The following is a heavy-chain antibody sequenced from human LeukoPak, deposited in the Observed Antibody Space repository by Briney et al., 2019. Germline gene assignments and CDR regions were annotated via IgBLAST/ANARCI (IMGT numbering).Heavy chain of an antibody. CDR2: ISSRSATI. CDR1: GFTFSSYS. CDR3: AKTGNPATGDY. V-gene: IGHV3-48*04. Sequence: QTGGSLRLSCAASGFTFSSYSMNWVRQAPGKGLEWVSYISSRSATIYYADSAKGRFTISSDSSKNTLYLQMNSLRAEDTAVYYCAKTGNPATGDYWGQGTLVTVSS. J-gene: IGHJ4*02. D-gene: IGHD1-1*01.